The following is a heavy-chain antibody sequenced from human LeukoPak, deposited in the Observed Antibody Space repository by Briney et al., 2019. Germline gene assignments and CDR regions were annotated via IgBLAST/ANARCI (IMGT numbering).Heavy chain of an antibody. D-gene: IGHD6-13*01. CDR1: GFTFSSYW. J-gene: IGHJ4*02. V-gene: IGHV3-7*01. Sequence: GGPLRLSCAASGFTFSSYWMTWVRQAPGKGLEWVANIKRDGSVGYYVDSVRGRFIISRDNAGNSLYLQMNSLRVEDTAVYYCTQNLVAAAGDHWGQGTLLIVSS. CDR3: TQNLVAAAGDH. CDR2: IKRDGSVG.